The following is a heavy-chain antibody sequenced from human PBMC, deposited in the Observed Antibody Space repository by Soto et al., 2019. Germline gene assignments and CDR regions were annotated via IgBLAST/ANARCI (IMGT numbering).Heavy chain of an antibody. Sequence: QVQLVQSGPEVKKPGASVKVSCKASGYIFSDYGITWVRQAPGQGLEWVGWISSYNSNTNYVQKLQGIVTMTTDTSTSTAYMELRSLRSDDTAVYYGARDQADYNSGSGLWVQGTLVTVAS. J-gene: IGHJ4*02. V-gene: IGHV1-18*01. CDR2: ISSYNSNT. D-gene: IGHD3-10*01. CDR1: GYIFSDYG. CDR3: ARDQADYNSGSGL.